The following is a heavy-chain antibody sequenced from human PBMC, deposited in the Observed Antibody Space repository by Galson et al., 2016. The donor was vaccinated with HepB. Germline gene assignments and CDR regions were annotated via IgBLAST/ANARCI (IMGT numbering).Heavy chain of an antibody. J-gene: IGHJ6*02. CDR3: AKARGVVNYYYGMDV. D-gene: IGHD3-16*01. CDR2: ISYDGNKK. V-gene: IGHV3-30*18. CDR1: GLSFSSYG. Sequence: SLRLSCAASGLSFSSYGFHWVRQAPGKGLEWVAVISYDGNKKYYADSVKGRFTVSRDNSTNTLYLQLNSLRPEDTAVYYCAKARGVVNYYYGMDVWGQGTTVTVAS.